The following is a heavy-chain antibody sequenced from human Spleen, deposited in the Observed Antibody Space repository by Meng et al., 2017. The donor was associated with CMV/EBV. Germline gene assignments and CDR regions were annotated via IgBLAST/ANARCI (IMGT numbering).Heavy chain of an antibody. CDR3: AKEGQSSGRVYYGMDV. V-gene: IGHV3-23*01. J-gene: IGHJ6*02. CDR1: GFTLSSYA. CDR2: ISGSGGST. Sequence: GGSLRLSCAASGFTLSSYAMSWVRQAPGKGLEWVSAISGSGGSTYYADSVKGRFTISRDNSKNTLYLQMNSLRAEDTAVYYCAKEGQSSGRVYYGMDVWGQGTTVTVSS. D-gene: IGHD1-26*01.